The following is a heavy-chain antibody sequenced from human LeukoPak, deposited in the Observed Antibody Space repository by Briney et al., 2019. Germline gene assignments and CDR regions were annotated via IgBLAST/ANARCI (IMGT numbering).Heavy chain of an antibody. J-gene: IGHJ4*02. CDR3: ARRYAGGWTDY. Sequence: GASVKVSCKASGYIFTSNDIDWVRQATGQGLEWMGWINPENGNTGSTEKFQGRVAMTRNISISTAYMELSSLGSEDTAVYYCARRYAGGWTDYWGQGTLVTVSS. CDR1: GYIFTSND. V-gene: IGHV1-8*01. CDR2: INPENGNT. D-gene: IGHD6-19*01.